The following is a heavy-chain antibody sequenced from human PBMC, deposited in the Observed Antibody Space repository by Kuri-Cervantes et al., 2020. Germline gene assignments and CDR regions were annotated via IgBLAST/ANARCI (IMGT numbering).Heavy chain of an antibody. J-gene: IGHJ4*02. CDR3: ARGRDYYGSGSYRLDY. CDR1: GGSISSYY. CDR2: IYYSGST. D-gene: IGHD3-10*01. Sequence: SETLSLTCTVAGGSISSYYWSWIRQPPGKGLEWIGYIYYSGSTKYNPSLKSRVTISVDTSKNQFSLKLSSVTAAATAVYYCARGRDYYGSGSYRLDYWGQGTLVTVSS. V-gene: IGHV4-59*12.